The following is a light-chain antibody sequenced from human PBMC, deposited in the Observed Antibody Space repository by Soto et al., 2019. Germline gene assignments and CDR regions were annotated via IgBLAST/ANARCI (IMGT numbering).Light chain of an antibody. CDR1: QAIDSW. V-gene: IGKV1-12*01. CDR2: TGS. Sequence: IQMTQSPSSVSASVGDRVTITCRASQAIDSWLAWYQQKPGEAPKLLIFTGSLLHSGVPPRFSGSGSGTDFTLTISSLQPEDFATYYCQQTLSFPPTFGQGTRWIS. J-gene: IGKJ1*01. CDR3: QQTLSFPPT.